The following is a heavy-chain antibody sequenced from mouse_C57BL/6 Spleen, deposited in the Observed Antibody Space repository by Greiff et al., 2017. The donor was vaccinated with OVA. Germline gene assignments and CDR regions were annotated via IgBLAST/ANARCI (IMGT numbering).Heavy chain of an antibody. CDR2: IDPSDSYT. V-gene: IGHV1-50*01. CDR3: ARSETAAWFAY. Sequence: QVQLQQPGAELVKPGASVKLSCKASGYTFTSYWMQWVKQRPGQGLEWIGEIDPSDSYTNYNQKFKGKATLTVDTSSSTAYMQLSSLTSEDSAVYYCARSETAAWFAYWGQGTLVTVSA. D-gene: IGHD4-1*01. CDR1: GYTFTSYW. J-gene: IGHJ3*01.